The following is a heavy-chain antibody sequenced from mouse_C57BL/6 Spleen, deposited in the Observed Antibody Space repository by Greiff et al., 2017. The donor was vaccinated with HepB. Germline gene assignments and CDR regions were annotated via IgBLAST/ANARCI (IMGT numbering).Heavy chain of an antibody. CDR1: GYTFTSYW. J-gene: IGHJ4*01. CDR3: ARRLPFYAMDY. V-gene: IGHV1-64*01. CDR2: IHPNSGST. Sequence: QVQLKQPGAELVKPGASVKLSCKASGYTFTSYWMHWVKQRPGQGLEWIGMIHPNSGSTNYNEKFKSKATLTVDKSSSTAYMQLSSLTSEDSAVYYCARRLPFYAMDYWGQGTSVTVAS. D-gene: IGHD5-5*01.